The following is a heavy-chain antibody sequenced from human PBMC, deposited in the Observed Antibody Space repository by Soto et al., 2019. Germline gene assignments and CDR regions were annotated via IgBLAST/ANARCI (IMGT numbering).Heavy chain of an antibody. CDR1: GGSFSGYY. J-gene: IGHJ2*01. Sequence: QVQLQQWGAGLLKPSETLSLTCAVYGGSFSGYYWSWIRQPPGKGLEWIGEINHSGSTNYNPSLKSRVTRSVDTSKNQFSLKLSSVTAADTAVYYCARGRVYSGYDYPSADWYFDLWGRGTLVTVSS. V-gene: IGHV4-34*01. CDR2: INHSGST. D-gene: IGHD5-12*01. CDR3: ARGRVYSGYDYPSADWYFDL.